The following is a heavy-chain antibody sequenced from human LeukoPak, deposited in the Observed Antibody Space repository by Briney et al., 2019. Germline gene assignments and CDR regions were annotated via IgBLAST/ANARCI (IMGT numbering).Heavy chain of an antibody. J-gene: IGHJ4*02. CDR1: GFTFDDYA. Sequence: GGSLRLSCAASGFTFDDYAMHWVRQAPGKGLEWVSGISWNSGSIGYADSVKGRFTISRDNAKNSLYLQMNSLRAEDTAVYYCARDISGWSQGYFDYWGQGALVTVSS. CDR3: ARDISGWSQGYFDY. D-gene: IGHD6-19*01. CDR2: ISWNSGSI. V-gene: IGHV3-9*01.